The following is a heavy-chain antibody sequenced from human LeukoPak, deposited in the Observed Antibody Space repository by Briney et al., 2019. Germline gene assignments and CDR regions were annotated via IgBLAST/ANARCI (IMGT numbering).Heavy chain of an antibody. V-gene: IGHV4-59*01. Sequence: SETLSLTCTVSGGSISSYYWSWIRQPPGKGLEWIGYIYYSGSTNYNPSLKSRVTISVDTSKNQFSLKLSSVTAADTAVYYCARDPLLYSSSWYVAHPRGHSFDYWGQGTLVTVSS. CDR3: ARDPLLYSSSWYVAHPRGHSFDY. CDR2: IYYSGST. CDR1: GGSISSYY. D-gene: IGHD6-13*01. J-gene: IGHJ4*02.